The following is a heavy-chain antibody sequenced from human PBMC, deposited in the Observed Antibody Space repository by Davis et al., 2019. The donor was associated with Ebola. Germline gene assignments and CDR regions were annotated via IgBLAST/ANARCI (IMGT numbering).Heavy chain of an antibody. Sequence: GESLKISCAASGFTFSSYAMSWVRQAPGKGLEWVSAISGSGGSTYYADSVKGRFTISRDNSKNTVDLQMNSLRAEDTAVYYCARLDEDDYLTGPDYWGQGTLVTVSS. D-gene: IGHD3-9*01. V-gene: IGHV3-23*01. CDR1: GFTFSSYA. J-gene: IGHJ4*02. CDR3: ARLDEDDYLTGPDY. CDR2: ISGSGGST.